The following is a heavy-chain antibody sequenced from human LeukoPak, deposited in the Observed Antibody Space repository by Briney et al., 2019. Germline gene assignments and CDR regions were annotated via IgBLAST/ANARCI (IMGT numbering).Heavy chain of an antibody. Sequence: SVKVSCKASGGTFSSNAISWVRQAPGQGLEWMGRIIPIFGTANYAQKFQGRVTITTDESTSTAYMELSSLRSEDTAVYYCARDVVITKSFDYWGQGTLVTVSS. CDR2: IIPIFGTA. D-gene: IGHD3-22*01. CDR1: GGTFSSNA. J-gene: IGHJ4*02. CDR3: ARDVVITKSFDY. V-gene: IGHV1-69*05.